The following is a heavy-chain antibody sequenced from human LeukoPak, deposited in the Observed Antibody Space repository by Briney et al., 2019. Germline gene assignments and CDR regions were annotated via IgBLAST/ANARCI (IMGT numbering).Heavy chain of an antibody. CDR1: GFTFSTYW. V-gene: IGHV3-74*01. CDR3: ARDLSYDSSGYYAFDS. D-gene: IGHD3-22*01. CDR2: TNSDGSST. J-gene: IGHJ4*02. Sequence: GGSLRLSCAASGFTFSTYWMHWVRQAPGKGLVWVSRTNSDGSSTVYADSVKGRFTISRDNAKNTLYLQMNSLRAEDTAVYYCARDLSYDSSGYYAFDSWGQGTLVTVSS.